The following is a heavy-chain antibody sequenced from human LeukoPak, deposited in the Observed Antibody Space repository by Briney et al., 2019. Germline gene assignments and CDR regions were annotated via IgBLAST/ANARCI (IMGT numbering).Heavy chain of an antibody. D-gene: IGHD6-13*01. CDR2: ISGSGGST. J-gene: IGHJ4*02. V-gene: IGHV3-23*01. CDR1: GFTFSSYA. CDR3: ANRPYSSSWFFDY. Sequence: GGSLRLSCAASGFTFSSYAMSWVRQAPGKGLEWVSGISGSGGSTYYADSVKGRFNISRDNSKNTVYVQMNSLRAEDTAVYYCANRPYSSSWFFDYWGQGTLVTVSS.